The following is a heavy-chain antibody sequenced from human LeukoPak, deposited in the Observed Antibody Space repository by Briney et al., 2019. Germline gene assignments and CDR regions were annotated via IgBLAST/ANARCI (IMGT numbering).Heavy chain of an antibody. CDR1: GFTFSSYA. Sequence: QPGRSLRLSCAASGFTFSSYAMHWVRQAPGKGLEWVAVVSYDGSNKYYANSVKGRFTISRDKSKNTLHLQMNSLRAEDTAIYYCARDTSCAVGATLDFWGQGTLVTVSS. V-gene: IGHV3-30*04. J-gene: IGHJ4*02. CDR2: VSYDGSNK. D-gene: IGHD1-26*01. CDR3: ARDTSCAVGATLDF.